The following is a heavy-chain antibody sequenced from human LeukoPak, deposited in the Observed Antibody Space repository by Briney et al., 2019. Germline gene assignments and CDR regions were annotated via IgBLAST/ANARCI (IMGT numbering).Heavy chain of an antibody. CDR3: AKDLGYSSGWYPNFDY. D-gene: IGHD6-19*01. Sequence: GGSLRLSCAASGFTFSSYAMSWVRQAPGKGLEWVSAISGSGGSTYYADSVKGRFTISRDNFKNTLYLQMNSLRAEDTAVYYCAKDLGYSSGWYPNFDYWGQGTLVTVSS. CDR2: ISGSGGST. V-gene: IGHV3-23*01. J-gene: IGHJ4*02. CDR1: GFTFSSYA.